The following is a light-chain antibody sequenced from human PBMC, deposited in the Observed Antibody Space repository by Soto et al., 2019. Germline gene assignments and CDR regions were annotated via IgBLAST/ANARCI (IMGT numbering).Light chain of an antibody. Sequence: QSALTQPASVSGSPGQSITISCTGTSSDVGGYNYVSWYQQHPGKAPKLMIYDVSNRPSGVSNRFSGSKSGNTASLTISGLQAGDGVDYSCSSYTTTTPPGVVFGGGTKLTVL. CDR3: SSYTTTTPPGVV. CDR2: DVS. J-gene: IGLJ2*01. CDR1: SSDVGGYNY. V-gene: IGLV2-14*01.